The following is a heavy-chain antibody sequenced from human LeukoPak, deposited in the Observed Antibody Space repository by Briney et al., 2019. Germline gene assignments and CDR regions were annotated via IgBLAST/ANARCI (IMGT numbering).Heavy chain of an antibody. CDR3: ARHGGSHFLY. CDR2: IYYSGTT. V-gene: IGHV4-59*08. Sequence: PSETLSLTCTVSGGSISSYYWSWIRQPPGKGQEWIGYIYYSGTTKYNPSLTSRVTISVDTSKNQFSLKLSSVTAADTAVYYCARHGGSHFLYWGQGILGTVSS. D-gene: IGHD1-26*01. J-gene: IGHJ4*02. CDR1: GGSISSYY.